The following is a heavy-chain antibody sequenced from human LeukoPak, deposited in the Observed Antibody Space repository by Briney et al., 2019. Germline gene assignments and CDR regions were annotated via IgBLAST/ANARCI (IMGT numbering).Heavy chain of an antibody. Sequence: GGSLRLSCAASGFTFSSYAMHWVRQAPGKGLEWVAVISYDGSNKKYADSVKGRFTISRDNSKNTLYLQMNSLRAEDTAVYYCAKDVHVWFGETISYWGQGALVTVSS. CDR2: ISYDGSNK. D-gene: IGHD3-10*01. CDR3: AKDVHVWFGETISY. CDR1: GFTFSSYA. J-gene: IGHJ4*02. V-gene: IGHV3-30*04.